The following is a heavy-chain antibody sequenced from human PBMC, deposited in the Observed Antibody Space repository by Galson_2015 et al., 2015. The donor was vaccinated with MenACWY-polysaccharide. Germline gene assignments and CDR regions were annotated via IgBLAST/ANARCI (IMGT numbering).Heavy chain of an antibody. CDR3: AKTRGGDTASDS. V-gene: IGHV3-23*01. D-gene: IGHD5-18*01. Sequence: SLRLSCAASGFTFSTYAMSWVRQAPGKGPEWVSFISGNGGRPVYVDSVDGRFTTSRDNSKHTLDLQMNSLRAEDTAVYYCAKTRGGDTASDSWGQGTLVTVSS. CDR2: ISGNGGRP. J-gene: IGHJ4*02. CDR1: GFTFSTYA.